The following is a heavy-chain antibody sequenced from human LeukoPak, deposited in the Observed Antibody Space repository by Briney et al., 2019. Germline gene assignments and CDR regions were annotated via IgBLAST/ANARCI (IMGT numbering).Heavy chain of an antibody. J-gene: IGHJ4*02. CDR3: AVSGYTYGYLDY. D-gene: IGHD5-18*01. CDR2: IYNSGNT. V-gene: IGHV4-61*01. Sequence: SGTLSLTCAVSGGSISSSNWWSWIRQPPGKGLQWIGYIYNSGNTNYNPSLKSRVTISVDTSKNQFSLRLSSVTAADTAVYYCAVSGYTYGYLDYWGQGTLVTVSS. CDR1: GGSISSSNW.